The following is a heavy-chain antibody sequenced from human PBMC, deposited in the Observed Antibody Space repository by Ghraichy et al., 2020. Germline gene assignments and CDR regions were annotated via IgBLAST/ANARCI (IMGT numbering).Heavy chain of an antibody. CDR3: ARVDSGGLHFDY. D-gene: IGHD1-26*01. Sequence: LSLTCAASGFTFSSYAMSWVRQAPGKGLEWVSAISGSGGSTYYADSVKGRFTISRDNSKNTLYLQMLSLRAEDTAVYYCARVDSGGLHFDYWGQGTLVTVSS. CDR2: ISGSGGST. CDR1: GFTFSSYA. J-gene: IGHJ4*02. V-gene: IGHV3-23*01.